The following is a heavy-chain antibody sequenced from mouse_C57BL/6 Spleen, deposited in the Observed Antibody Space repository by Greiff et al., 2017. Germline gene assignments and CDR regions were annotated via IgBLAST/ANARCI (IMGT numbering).Heavy chain of an antibody. V-gene: IGHV1-54*01. CDR3: ARHPLKGAMDY. D-gene: IGHD1-3*01. Sequence: QVQLQQSGAELVRPGTSVKVSCKASGYAFTNYLIAWVKQRPGQGLEWIGVINPGGGGTTYNETFKGKATLTADKSSSTAYMQLSSLTAEDSAVYFCARHPLKGAMDYWGQGTSVTVSS. CDR2: INPGGGGT. CDR1: GYAFTNYL. J-gene: IGHJ4*01.